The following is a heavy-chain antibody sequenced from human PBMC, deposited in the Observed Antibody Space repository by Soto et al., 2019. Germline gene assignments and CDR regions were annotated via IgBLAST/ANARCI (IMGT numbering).Heavy chain of an antibody. CDR3: ARGAGYSSSWPFDP. CDR2: IYYSGNT. V-gene: IGHV4-59*01. D-gene: IGHD6-13*01. CDR1: GGSMSGSF. Sequence: QVQLQESGPGLVKPSETLSHTCTVSGGSMSGSFWSWIRQPPGKGLEWIGYIYYSGNTDYNPSLKSRVTISVDTSKNQFSLKLSSVTAADTAVYYCARGAGYSSSWPFDPWGQGTLVIVSS. J-gene: IGHJ5*02.